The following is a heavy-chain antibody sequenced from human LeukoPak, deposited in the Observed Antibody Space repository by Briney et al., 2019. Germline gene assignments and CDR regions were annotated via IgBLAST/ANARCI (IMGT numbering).Heavy chain of an antibody. J-gene: IGHJ2*01. V-gene: IGHV3-7*01. D-gene: IGHD3-10*01. CDR1: GFTFSSFW. CDR3: ARAPVYGYWYFDL. Sequence: GGSLRLSCAASGFTFSSFWMTWLRQAPGKGLEWVANIKPDGTENYYVDSVKGRFTISRDNAKNSLYLQMNGLRAEDTAVYYCARAPVYGYWYFDLWGRGTLVTVSS. CDR2: IKPDGTEN.